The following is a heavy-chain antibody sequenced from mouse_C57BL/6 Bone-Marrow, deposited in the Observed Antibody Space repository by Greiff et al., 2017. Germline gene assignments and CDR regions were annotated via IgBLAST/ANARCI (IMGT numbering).Heavy chain of an antibody. Sequence: VQLQQPGAELVMPGASVKLSCKASGYTFTSYWMHWVKQRPGQGLEWIGEIDPSDSYTNYNQKFKGKSTLTVDKSSSTAYMQLSSLTSEDSAVYYCARYYYGSSYPSYWYFDVWGTGTTVTVSS. D-gene: IGHD1-1*01. V-gene: IGHV1-69*01. CDR1: GYTFTSYW. J-gene: IGHJ1*03. CDR2: IDPSDSYT. CDR3: ARYYYGSSYPSYWYFDV.